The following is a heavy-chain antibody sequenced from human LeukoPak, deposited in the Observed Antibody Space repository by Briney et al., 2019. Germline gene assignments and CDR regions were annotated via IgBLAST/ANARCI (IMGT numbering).Heavy chain of an antibody. Sequence: ASVKVSCKASGVTFSSYAISWVRQAPGQGLEWMGGIIPMFGTTNYAKKFQDTVTFTADESTSTAYMELSSLRSEDTAVYYCARNGNGPAIRARFDYWGQGTLVTVSS. V-gene: IGHV1-69*01. J-gene: IGHJ4*02. CDR1: GVTFSSYA. CDR2: IIPMFGTT. D-gene: IGHD2-2*02. CDR3: ARNGNGPAIRARFDY.